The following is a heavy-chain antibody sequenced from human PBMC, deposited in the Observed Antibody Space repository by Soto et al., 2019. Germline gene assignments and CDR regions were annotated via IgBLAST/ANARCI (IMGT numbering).Heavy chain of an antibody. D-gene: IGHD4-17*01. V-gene: IGHV5-51*01. CDR1: GYSFTSYW. CDR2: IYPGDSDT. Sequence: PGESLKISCKVSGYSFTSYWIGWVRQMPGKGLEWMGIIYPGDSDTRYSPSFQGQVTISADKSISTAYLQWSSLKASDTAMYYCASSRNDYGDYSKIYYYYGMDVWGQGTTVTVSS. J-gene: IGHJ6*02. CDR3: ASSRNDYGDYSKIYYYYGMDV.